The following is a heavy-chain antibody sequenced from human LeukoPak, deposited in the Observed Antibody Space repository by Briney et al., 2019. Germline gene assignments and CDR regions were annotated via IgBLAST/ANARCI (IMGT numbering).Heavy chain of an antibody. CDR3: AKEGKTRNWNYYQAKAVY. CDR2: ISGSGGTT. D-gene: IGHD1-7*01. J-gene: IGHJ4*02. Sequence: PGGSLRLSCAASGFTFSTSAMTWVRQAPGKGLEWVSAISGSGGTTYYADSVKGRFTISRDNSKNTLYLQMSSLRAEDTAVYYCAKEGKTRNWNYYQAKAVYWGQGTLVTVSS. V-gene: IGHV3-23*01. CDR1: GFTFSTSA.